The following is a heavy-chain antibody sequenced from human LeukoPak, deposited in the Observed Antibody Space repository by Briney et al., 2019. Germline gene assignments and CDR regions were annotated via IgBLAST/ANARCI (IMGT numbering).Heavy chain of an antibody. CDR2: IKSKTDGGTT. CDR1: GFTFSNAW. D-gene: IGHD3-10*01. V-gene: IGHV3-15*01. Sequence: GGSLRLSCAASGFTFSNAWMSWVRQAPGKGLEWVGRIKSKTDGGTTDYAAPVKGRFTISRDDSKNTLYLQMNSLKAEDTAVYYCTTSIPYYYGSGSYTPDYWGQGTLVTVSS. J-gene: IGHJ4*02. CDR3: TTSIPYYYGSGSYTPDY.